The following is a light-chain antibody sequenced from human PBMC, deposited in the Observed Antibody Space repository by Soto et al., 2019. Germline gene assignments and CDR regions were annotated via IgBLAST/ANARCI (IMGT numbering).Light chain of an antibody. J-gene: IGKJ1*01. Sequence: EIVMPQSPATLSVSPGERATFSCRASQSVSSNLDCYQQKPGQAPRLLIYGASIRATGIPARFTGSGSGTEFTITISSLQSEDFAVYYCQHYNNWPPWTFGQGTKVDIK. CDR2: GAS. CDR3: QHYNNWPPWT. V-gene: IGKV3-15*01. CDR1: QSVSSN.